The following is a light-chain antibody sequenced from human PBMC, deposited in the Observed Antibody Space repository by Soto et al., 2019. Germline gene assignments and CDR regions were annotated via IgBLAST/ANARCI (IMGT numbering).Light chain of an antibody. CDR2: AAS. J-gene: IGKJ3*01. Sequence: IQLTQSPSSLSASIGDRVTITCRASRDISDSLAWYQQEPGKAPKLLIFAASSLHIGVPSRFSGSGSGTIFTLTISSLQLEDFATYYCQHLNAFPHVTFGPGTKVEIK. CDR1: RDISDS. CDR3: QHLNAFPHVT. V-gene: IGKV1-9*01.